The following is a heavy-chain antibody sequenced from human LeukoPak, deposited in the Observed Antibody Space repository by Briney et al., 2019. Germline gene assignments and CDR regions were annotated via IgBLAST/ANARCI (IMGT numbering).Heavy chain of an antibody. CDR1: GFTFDDYA. CDR3: AKDIGDGYNNDAFDI. D-gene: IGHD5-24*01. Sequence: GRSLRLSCAASGFTFDDYAMHWVRQAPGKGLEWVSGISWNSGSAGYADSVKGRFTISRDNAKNSLYLQMNSLRAEDTALYYCAKDIGDGYNNDAFDIWGQGTMVTVSS. J-gene: IGHJ3*02. CDR2: ISWNSGSA. V-gene: IGHV3-9*01.